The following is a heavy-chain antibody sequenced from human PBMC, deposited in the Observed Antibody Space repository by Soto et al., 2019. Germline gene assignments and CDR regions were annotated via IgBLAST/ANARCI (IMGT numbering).Heavy chain of an antibody. D-gene: IGHD4-4*01. V-gene: IGHV3-33*01. CDR1: GFTFSSYG. CDR3: ARDLIDYSPTSDVGY. J-gene: IGHJ4*02. Sequence: QVQLVESGGGVVQPGRSLRLSCAASGFTFSSYGMHWVRQAPGKGLEWVAVIWYDGSNKYYADSVKGRFTISRDNSKNTLYLQMNSLRAEDTAVYYCARDLIDYSPTSDVGYWGQGTLVTVSS. CDR2: IWYDGSNK.